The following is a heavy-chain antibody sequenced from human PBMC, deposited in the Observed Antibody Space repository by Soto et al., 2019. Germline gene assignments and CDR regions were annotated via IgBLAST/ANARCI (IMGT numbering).Heavy chain of an antibody. V-gene: IGHV4-59*01. CDR2: IYYSGST. Sequence: SETLSLTCTVSGGSISSYYWSWIRQPPGKGLEWIGYIYYSGSTNYNPSLKSRVTISVDTSKNQFSQKLSSVTAADTAVYYCARDGGSYYYYYGMDVWGQGTTVTVSS. D-gene: IGHD3-16*01. J-gene: IGHJ6*02. CDR1: GGSISSYY. CDR3: ARDGGSYYYYYGMDV.